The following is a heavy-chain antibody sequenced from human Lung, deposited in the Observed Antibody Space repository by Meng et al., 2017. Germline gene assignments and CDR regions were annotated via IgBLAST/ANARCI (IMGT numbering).Heavy chain of an antibody. V-gene: IGHV3-33*06. CDR2: IWYDGSNK. J-gene: IGHJ4*02. Sequence: QVPLGECGGVVVQPGRSLRLSCAASGFTFSSYGMHWVRQAPGKGLEWVAVIWYDGSNKYYADSVKGRFAISRHNSKNTLYLQMNSLRAEDTALYYCAKYSYGLGDYLDYWGQGALVTVSS. CDR1: GFTFSSYG. D-gene: IGHD3-10*01. CDR3: AKYSYGLGDYLDY.